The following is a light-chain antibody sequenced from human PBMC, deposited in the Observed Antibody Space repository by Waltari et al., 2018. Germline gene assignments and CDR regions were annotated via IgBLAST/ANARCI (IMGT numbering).Light chain of an antibody. Sequence: SYELTQPPSVSVSPGQTASITCSGDKLGDEYACWYQQKPGQSPVLVIYQDTKRPSGIPERFSGSNSGNTATLTISGTQATDEADYYCQAWDSSSYVVFGGGTKLTVL. V-gene: IGLV3-1*01. J-gene: IGLJ2*01. CDR2: QDT. CDR3: QAWDSSSYVV. CDR1: KLGDEY.